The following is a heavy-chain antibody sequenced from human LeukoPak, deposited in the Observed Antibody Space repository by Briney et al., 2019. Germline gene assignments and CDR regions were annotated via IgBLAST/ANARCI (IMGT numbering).Heavy chain of an antibody. Sequence: GGSLRLSCAASGFSFSSYAMTWVRQAPGKGLEWVSVISGSGGNTYYADSVKGRFTISRDNSDNTLFLQMNSLRDEDTAVYYCAKDYSNPYTMDVWGQGTTVTVSS. V-gene: IGHV3-23*01. CDR3: AKDYSNPYTMDV. CDR1: GFSFSSYA. J-gene: IGHJ6*02. D-gene: IGHD3-10*01. CDR2: ISGSGGNT.